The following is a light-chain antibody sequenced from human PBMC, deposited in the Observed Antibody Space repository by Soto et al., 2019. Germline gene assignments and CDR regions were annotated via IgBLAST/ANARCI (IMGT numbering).Light chain of an antibody. Sequence: EILFTPSPATLSLSPGERATLSCRASQSFRGLLAWYQQKPGQAPRLLIYDAYNRATGIPPRFSGSGSGTDFTLTISSLEPEDSAVYYCQQRHMWPITFGQGTRLEIK. CDR3: QQRHMWPIT. CDR2: DAY. V-gene: IGKV3-11*01. CDR1: QSFRGL. J-gene: IGKJ5*01.